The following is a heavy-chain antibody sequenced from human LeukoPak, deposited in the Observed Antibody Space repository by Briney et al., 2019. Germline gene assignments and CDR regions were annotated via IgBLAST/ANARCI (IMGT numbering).Heavy chain of an antibody. CDR3: ARRGHIGMRGYSYGRGAFDI. D-gene: IGHD5-18*01. V-gene: IGHV4-39*07. CDR1: GGSISSSSYY. Sequence: SETLSLTCTVSGGSISSSSYYWGWIRQPPGKGLEWIGSIYYSGSTYYNPSLKSRVTISVDTSKNQFSLKLSSVTAADTAVYYCARRGHIGMRGYSYGRGAFDIWGQGTMVTVSS. J-gene: IGHJ3*02. CDR2: IYYSGST.